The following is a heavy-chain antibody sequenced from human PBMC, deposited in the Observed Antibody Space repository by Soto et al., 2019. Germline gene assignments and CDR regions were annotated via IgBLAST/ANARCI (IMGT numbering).Heavy chain of an antibody. CDR2: IYYSGST. Sequence: QVQLQESGPGLVKPSQTLSLTCTVSGGSISSGGYYWSWIRQHPGKGLEWIGYIYYSGSTYYNPSLKSRVTISVDTSKNQCSLKRSSVTAADTAVYYCARDRLDPENYYYYYGMDVWGQGTTVTVSS. CDR1: GGSISSGGYY. V-gene: IGHV4-31*03. D-gene: IGHD6-19*01. J-gene: IGHJ6*02. CDR3: ARDRLDPENYYYYYGMDV.